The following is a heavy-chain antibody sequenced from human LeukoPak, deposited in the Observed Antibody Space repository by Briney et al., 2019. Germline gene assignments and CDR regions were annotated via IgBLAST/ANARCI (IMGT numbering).Heavy chain of an antibody. Sequence: GGSLRLSCAASGFTFSSYAMSWVRQAPGKGLEWVSTISDSGSSTYYADSVKGRFTISRDNSKNTLYLQMNSLRAEDTAVYYCAKATPLNYYGSGSYYDYWGQGTLVTVSS. J-gene: IGHJ4*02. CDR1: GFTFSSYA. CDR3: AKATPLNYYGSGSYYDY. D-gene: IGHD3-10*01. CDR2: ISDSGSST. V-gene: IGHV3-23*01.